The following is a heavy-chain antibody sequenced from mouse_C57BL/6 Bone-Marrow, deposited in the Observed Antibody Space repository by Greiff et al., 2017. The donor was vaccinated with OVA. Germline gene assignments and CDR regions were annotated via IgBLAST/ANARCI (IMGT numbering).Heavy chain of an antibody. Sequence: VQLQQPGAELVKPGASVKLSCKASGYTFTSYWMQWVKQRPGQSLEWIGEIDPSDSYTNYNQKFKGKATLTVDTSSSTAYMQLSSLTSEDSAVYYCARAPDGYYWFAYWGQGTLVTVSA. CDR3: ARAPDGYYWFAY. V-gene: IGHV1-50*01. D-gene: IGHD2-3*01. CDR2: IDPSDSYT. CDR1: GYTFTSYW. J-gene: IGHJ3*01.